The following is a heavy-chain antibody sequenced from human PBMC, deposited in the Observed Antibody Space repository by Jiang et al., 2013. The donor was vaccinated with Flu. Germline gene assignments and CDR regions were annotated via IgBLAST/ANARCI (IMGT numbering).Heavy chain of an antibody. J-gene: IGHJ6*02. CDR3: ARGARYYDILTGYYSSPTGYYGMDV. CDR2: INPNSGGT. Sequence: SVKVSCKASGYTFTGYYMHWVRQAPGQGLEWMGWINPNSGGTNYAQKFQGWVTMTRDTSISTAYMELSRLRSDDTAVYYCARGARYYDILTGYYSSPTGYYGMDVWGQGTTVTVSS. V-gene: IGHV1-2*04. CDR1: GYTFTGYY. D-gene: IGHD3-9*01.